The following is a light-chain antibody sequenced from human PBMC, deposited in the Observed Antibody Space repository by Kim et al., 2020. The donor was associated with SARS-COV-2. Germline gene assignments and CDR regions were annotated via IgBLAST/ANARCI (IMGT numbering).Light chain of an antibody. Sequence: QSALTQPASVSGSPGQSITISCTGTSSDVGGYDFVSWYQRHPDKAPKLLIYGVTKRPSGISFRFSGSKSDNTASLTISGLLPEDEANYYCSSYSSASTYIFGGGTHLTVL. CDR1: SSDVGGYDF. CDR3: SSYSSASTYI. V-gene: IGLV2-14*03. J-gene: IGLJ2*01. CDR2: GVT.